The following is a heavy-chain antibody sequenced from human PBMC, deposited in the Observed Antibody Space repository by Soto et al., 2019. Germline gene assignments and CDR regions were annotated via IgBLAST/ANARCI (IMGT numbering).Heavy chain of an antibody. V-gene: IGHV4-59*08. D-gene: IGHD4-17*01. CDR1: GGSISSYY. CDR3: ARRYGATLDY. J-gene: IGHJ4*02. Sequence: SETLSLTCTVSGGSISSYYWSWIRQPPGKGLEWIGYIYYSGSTNYNPSLKSRVTISVDTSKNQFSLKLSSVTAADTAVYYCARRYGATLDYWGQGTLVTVSS. CDR2: IYYSGST.